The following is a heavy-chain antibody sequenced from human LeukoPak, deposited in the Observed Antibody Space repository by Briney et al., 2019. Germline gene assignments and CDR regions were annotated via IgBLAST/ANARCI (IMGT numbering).Heavy chain of an antibody. Sequence: GGSLRLSCAVSGFTVRDNYLNWVRQTPGEGLECVSVLYSGGAAYYADYVKGRFTISRDTSKNTLSLQMNSLRVEDTALYYCARGTFSPQGSYYGHWGQGTRVTVSS. D-gene: IGHD3-10*01. CDR2: LYSGGAA. J-gene: IGHJ4*02. CDR1: GFTVRDNY. CDR3: ARGTFSPQGSYYGH. V-gene: IGHV3-53*01.